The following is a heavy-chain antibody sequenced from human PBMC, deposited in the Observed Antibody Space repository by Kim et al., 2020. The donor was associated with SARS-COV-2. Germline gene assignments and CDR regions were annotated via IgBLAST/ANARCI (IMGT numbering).Heavy chain of an antibody. CDR2: IYYSGST. CDR3: ARNGIVGVTGYFDL. V-gene: IGHV4-59*08. D-gene: IGHD1-26*01. J-gene: IGHJ2*01. Sequence: SETLSLTCTVSGGSISSYYWSWIRQPPGKGLEWIGYIYYSGSTNYNPSLKSRVTISVDTSKNQFSLKLSSVTAADTAVYYCARNGIVGVTGYFDLWGRGTLVTVSS. CDR1: GGSISSYY.